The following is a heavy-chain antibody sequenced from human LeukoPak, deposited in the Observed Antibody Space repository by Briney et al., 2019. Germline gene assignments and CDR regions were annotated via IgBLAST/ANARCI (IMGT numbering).Heavy chain of an antibody. D-gene: IGHD3-22*01. Sequence: GGSLRLTCAACGFTFSDYYMNWIRQAPGKGLEWVSYITSGGSTISYADYVKGRFTISRDNAKNSLYLQMNTLRAEDTAVYYCARYDSSGSHFDYWGQGTLVTVSS. CDR2: ITSGGSTI. J-gene: IGHJ4*02. CDR1: GFTFSDYY. CDR3: ARYDSSGSHFDY. V-gene: IGHV3-11*01.